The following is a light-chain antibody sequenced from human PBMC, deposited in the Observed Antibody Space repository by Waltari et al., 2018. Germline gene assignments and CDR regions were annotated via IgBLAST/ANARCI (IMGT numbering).Light chain of an antibody. CDR1: QGVSRS. CDR2: GAS. Sequence: IVLTQSPGTLSLSPGERATLSCRASQGVSRSLAWYQQKPGQAPKLLIYGASTRATRIPNRCTGSGSGTDFSLTISSLEPEDFAKYFCQHYVRLPATFGQGTKVEIK. V-gene: IGKV3-20*01. CDR3: QHYVRLPAT. J-gene: IGKJ1*01.